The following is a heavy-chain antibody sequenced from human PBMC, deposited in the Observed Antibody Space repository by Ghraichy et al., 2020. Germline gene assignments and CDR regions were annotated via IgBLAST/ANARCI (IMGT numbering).Heavy chain of an antibody. CDR3: AREKWDLFSTDYFYYGLDV. CDR2: INSYGAIT. CDR1: GFTFYNYA. Sequence: GGSLRLSCAASGFTFYNYAIHWVRQAPGKGLEYVSVINSYGAITYYADSVKGRFTISRDNSKNTADLQMARVTVEDMAVYYCAREKWDLFSTDYFYYGLDVWGQGTAVTVSS. J-gene: IGHJ6*02. D-gene: IGHD1-26*01. V-gene: IGHV3-64*02.